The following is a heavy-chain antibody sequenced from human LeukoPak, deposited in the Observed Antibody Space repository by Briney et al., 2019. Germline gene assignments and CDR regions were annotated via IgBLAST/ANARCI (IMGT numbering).Heavy chain of an antibody. CDR2: VIPIFGTA. V-gene: IGHV1-69*05. Sequence: ASVKVSCKASGGTFSSYAISWVRQAPGQGLEWMGGVIPIFGTANYAQKFQGRVTITTDESTSTAYMELSSLRSEDTAVYYCATGHGQQLVLMMGYYYYMDVWGKGTTVTVSS. CDR3: ATGHGQQLVLMMGYYYYMDV. D-gene: IGHD6-13*01. J-gene: IGHJ6*03. CDR1: GGTFSSYA.